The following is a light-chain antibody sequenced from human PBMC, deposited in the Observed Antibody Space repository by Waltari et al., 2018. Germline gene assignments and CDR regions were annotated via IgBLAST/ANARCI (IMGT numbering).Light chain of an antibody. CDR3: QQANSFPPT. CDR1: QGISSW. J-gene: IGKJ1*01. V-gene: IGKV1-12*01. CDR2: AAS. Sequence: DIQMTQSPSSVSASVGDRVTITCRASQGISSWLAGYQLKPGKAPKLLIYAASSFQSRVPSRFSGSGSGTDFTLTISILQPEDFATYYCQQANSFPPTFGQGTKVEIK.